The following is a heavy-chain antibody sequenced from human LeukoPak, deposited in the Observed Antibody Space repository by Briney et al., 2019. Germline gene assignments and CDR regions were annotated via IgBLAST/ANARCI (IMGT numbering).Heavy chain of an antibody. CDR3: ARGRGRPDPYYYNGTDV. CDR1: GFTFSSCW. CDR2: INSDGSRT. J-gene: IGHJ6*02. Sequence: PGGSLRLSCAASGFTFSSCWLRGVRQAPGKGLVWVSRINSDGSRTNYADAVKGRFTISRDNAKNTLYLQMNSLRAEDTAVYYCARGRGRPDPYYYNGTDVWGQGTTVTVPS. D-gene: IGHD3-16*01. V-gene: IGHV3-74*01.